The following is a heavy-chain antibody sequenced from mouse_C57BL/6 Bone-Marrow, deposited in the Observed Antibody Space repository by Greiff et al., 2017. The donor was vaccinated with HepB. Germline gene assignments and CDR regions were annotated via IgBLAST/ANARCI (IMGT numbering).Heavy chain of an antibody. CDR1: GFSLTSYG. J-gene: IGHJ1*03. Sequence: VKLVESGPGLVQPSQSLSITCTVSGFSLTSYGVHWVRQSPGKGLEWLGVIWRGGSTDYNAAFMSRLSITKDNSKSQVFFKMNSLQADDTAIYYCAKIEYYGSRAIVWGTGTTVTVSS. V-gene: IGHV2-5*01. CDR2: IWRGGST. CDR3: AKIEYYGSRAIV. D-gene: IGHD1-1*01.